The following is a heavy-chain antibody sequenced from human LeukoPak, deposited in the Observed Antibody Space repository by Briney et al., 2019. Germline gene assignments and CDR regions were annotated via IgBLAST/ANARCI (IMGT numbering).Heavy chain of an antibody. D-gene: IGHD1-26*01. J-gene: IGHJ4*02. CDR2: IYTSGST. CDR1: GGSISSGSYY. V-gene: IGHV4-61*02. CDR3: ASGSYYEVY. Sequence: PSETLSLTCTVSGGSISSGSYYWSWIRQPAGKGLEWIGRIYTSGSTNYNPSLKSRVTISVDTSKNQFSLKLSSVTAADTAVYYCASGSYYEVYWGQGTLVTVSS.